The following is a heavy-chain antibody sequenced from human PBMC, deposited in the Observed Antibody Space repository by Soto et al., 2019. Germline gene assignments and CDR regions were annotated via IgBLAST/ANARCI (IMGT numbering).Heavy chain of an antibody. V-gene: IGHV1-2*02. CDR3: ARVSSYGYLYYYHYGMDV. J-gene: IGHJ6*01. CDR2: INPNSGGT. CDR1: GYPFTGYY. D-gene: IGHD5-18*01. Sequence: ASVKVSFKAYGYPFTGYYVHLVRQAPGQGLEWMGWINPNSGGTNYAQKFQGRVTMTRDTSISAAYMELSRLRSDDTVVYYCARVSSYGYLYYYHYGMDVWGQGTAVTVSS.